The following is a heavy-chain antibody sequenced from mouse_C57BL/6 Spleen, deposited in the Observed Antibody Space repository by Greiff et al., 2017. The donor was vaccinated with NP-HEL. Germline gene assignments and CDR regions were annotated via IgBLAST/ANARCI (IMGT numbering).Heavy chain of an antibody. CDR1: GYTFTSYW. D-gene: IGHD2-13*01. Sequence: QVQLQQPGAELVRPGTSVKLSCKASGYTFTSYWMHWVKQRPGQGLEWIGVIDPSDSYTNYNQKFKGKATLTVDTSSSTAYMQLSSLTSEDSAVYYCARRGIYYGGWYFDVWGTGTTVTVSS. V-gene: IGHV1-59*01. J-gene: IGHJ1*03. CDR3: ARRGIYYGGWYFDV. CDR2: IDPSDSYT.